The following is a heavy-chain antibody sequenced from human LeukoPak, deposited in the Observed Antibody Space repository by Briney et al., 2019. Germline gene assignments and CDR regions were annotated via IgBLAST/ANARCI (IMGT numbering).Heavy chain of an antibody. Sequence: GGSLRLSCAASGFTFSSYAMHWVRQAPGKGLEYVSAISSNGGSTYYANSVKGRFTISRDNSKNTLYPQMGSLRAEDMAVYYCARDPYGDQGVGAFDIWGQGTMVTVSS. J-gene: IGHJ3*02. CDR3: ARDPYGDQGVGAFDI. CDR2: ISSNGGST. V-gene: IGHV3-64*01. D-gene: IGHD4-17*01. CDR1: GFTFSSYA.